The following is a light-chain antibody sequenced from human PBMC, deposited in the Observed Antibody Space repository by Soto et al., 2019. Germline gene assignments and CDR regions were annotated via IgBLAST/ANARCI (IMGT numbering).Light chain of an antibody. Sequence: QPVLTQPSSLSASPGASASLTCTLRSGINVGTYTIYWYQQNPGSPPQYLLRYKSDSHKQQGSGVPSRFSGSKDASANAWILLISWLQSEDEADYYCMIWHSDAYVFGTGTKVTVL. V-gene: IGLV5-45*02. CDR3: MIWHSDAYV. CDR2: YKSDSHK. CDR1: SGINVGTYT. J-gene: IGLJ1*01.